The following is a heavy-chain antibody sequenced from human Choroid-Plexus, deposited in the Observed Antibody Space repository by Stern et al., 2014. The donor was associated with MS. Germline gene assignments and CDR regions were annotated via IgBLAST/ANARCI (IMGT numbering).Heavy chain of an antibody. J-gene: IGHJ5*02. CDR3: AKDRQYLTYFFDH. D-gene: IGHD2/OR15-2a*01. Sequence: VQLVESGGGVVQPGRPLRLSCVASGFTFGSCAMHWVRQAPGQGLAWVPCVSYDGSNKYYADSVKGRFTISRDNSQNTLYMQMSSLRPEDTAVYYCAKDRQYLTYFFDHWGQGSLVTVSS. V-gene: IGHV3-30*18. CDR2: VSYDGSNK. CDR1: GFTFGSCA.